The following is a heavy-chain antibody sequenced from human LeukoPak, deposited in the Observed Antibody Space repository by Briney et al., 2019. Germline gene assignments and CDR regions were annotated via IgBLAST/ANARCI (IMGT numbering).Heavy chain of an antibody. Sequence: GGSLRLSCAASGFTFSNYGMSWVRQAPGKGLEWVSSISGSGGSTHYADSVKGRFTISRDNSKNTVYLQMNSLRAEDTAVYYCAKDGEAYCGGDCYSRPLMEFDYWGQGTLVTVSS. CDR1: GFTFSNYG. J-gene: IGHJ4*02. V-gene: IGHV3-23*01. D-gene: IGHD2-21*02. CDR3: AKDGEAYCGGDCYSRPLMEFDY. CDR2: ISGSGGST.